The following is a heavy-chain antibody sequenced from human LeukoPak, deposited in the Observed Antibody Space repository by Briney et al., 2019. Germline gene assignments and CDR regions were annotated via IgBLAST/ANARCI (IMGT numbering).Heavy chain of an antibody. J-gene: IGHJ4*02. D-gene: IGHD3-22*01. CDR3: ARASGDSSGYYYSRRPYYFDY. Sequence: ASVKVSCKASGYTFTSYGISWVRQAPGQGLEWMGRISAYNGNTNYAQKLQGRVTMTTDTSTSTAYMELRSLRSDDTAVYYCARASGDSSGYYYSRRPYYFDYWGQGTLVTVSS. V-gene: IGHV1-18*01. CDR2: ISAYNGNT. CDR1: GYTFTSYG.